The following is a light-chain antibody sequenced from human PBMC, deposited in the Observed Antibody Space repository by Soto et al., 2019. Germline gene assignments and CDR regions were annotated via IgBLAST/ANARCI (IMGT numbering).Light chain of an antibody. CDR1: QTISSW. J-gene: IGKJ1*01. CDR3: QQYNTYSPPWT. V-gene: IGKV1-5*01. Sequence: DIQMTQSPSTLSGSVGDRVTITCRASQTISSWLAWYQQKPGKAPKLLIYAASSLQSGVPSRFSGSGSGTEFTLTISSLQPDDFATYYCQQYNTYSPPWTFGQGTKVDIK. CDR2: AAS.